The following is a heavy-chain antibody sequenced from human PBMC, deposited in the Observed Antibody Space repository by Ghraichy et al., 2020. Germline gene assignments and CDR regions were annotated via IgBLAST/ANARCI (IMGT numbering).Heavy chain of an antibody. J-gene: IGHJ4*02. V-gene: IGHV1-46*01. CDR1: GYTFTSYY. Sequence: ASVKVSCKASGYTFTSYYMHWVRQAPGQGLEWMGIINPSGGSTSYAQKFQGRVTMTRDTSTSTVYMELSSLRSEDTAVYYCARDSSLYDPGGILDYWGQGTLVTVSS. CDR2: INPSGGST. CDR3: ARDSSLYDPGGILDY. D-gene: IGHD3-3*01.